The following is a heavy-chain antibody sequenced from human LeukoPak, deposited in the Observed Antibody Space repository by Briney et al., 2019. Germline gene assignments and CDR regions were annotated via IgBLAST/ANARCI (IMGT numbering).Heavy chain of an antibody. CDR2: IYYSGTT. V-gene: IGHV4-31*03. CDR3: ATGGATSIDY. CDR1: GGSISGGGNY. D-gene: IGHD1-26*01. Sequence: PSETLSLTCTVSGGSISGGGNYWSWIRQHPGKGLEWIGYIYYSGTTYYNPSLKSRVTISLETSKNQFSLKLNSVTATDTAVYYCATGGATSIDYWGQGTLVTVSS. J-gene: IGHJ4*02.